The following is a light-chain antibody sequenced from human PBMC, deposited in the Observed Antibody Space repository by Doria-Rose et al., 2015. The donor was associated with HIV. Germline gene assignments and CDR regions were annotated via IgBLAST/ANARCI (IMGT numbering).Light chain of an antibody. V-gene: IGKV3-20*01. Sequence: TQSPGTLSLSPGETATLSCSASQSLSSTYLAWCQQTPGQAPSLLIYDGSTRATGIPDRFSASGSGTDFNLTINRLEPEDFALYYCHQYGTSWTFGQGTKVEI. CDR2: DGS. J-gene: IGKJ1*01. CDR3: HQYGTSWT. CDR1: QSLSSTY.